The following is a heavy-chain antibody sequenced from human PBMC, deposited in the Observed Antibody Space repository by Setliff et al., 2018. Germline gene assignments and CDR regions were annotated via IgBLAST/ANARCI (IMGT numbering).Heavy chain of an antibody. Sequence: PSETLSLTCTVSDDSFTSSRYYWGWIRQAPGSGLEWIGSISYSGTPYYNASVESRVTISIDTSRNLFSLELRSVTVADTATYYCVRPGGTTVVARHFDYWGSGILVTVSS. CDR3: VRPGGTTVVARHFDY. J-gene: IGHJ4*01. D-gene: IGHD2-15*01. CDR1: DDSFTSSRYY. CDR2: ISYSGTP. V-gene: IGHV4-39*01.